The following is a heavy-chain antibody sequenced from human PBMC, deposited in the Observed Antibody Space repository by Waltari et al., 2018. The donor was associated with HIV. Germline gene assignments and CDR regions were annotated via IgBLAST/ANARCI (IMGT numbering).Heavy chain of an antibody. V-gene: IGHV4-39*01. J-gene: IGHJ5*02. CDR3: ARLRGRGGITMIVPRFDP. D-gene: IGHD3-22*01. CDR2: IYYSGST. CDR1: GGSISSTRYY. Sequence: QLPLQESGPGLVKPSETLSLTCTVSGGSISSTRYYRGWIRQPPGKGLEWIGTIYYSGSTYYNPSLKSRVTISVDTSKNQFSLKLSSVTAADTAVYYCARLRGRGGITMIVPRFDPWGQGTLVTVSS.